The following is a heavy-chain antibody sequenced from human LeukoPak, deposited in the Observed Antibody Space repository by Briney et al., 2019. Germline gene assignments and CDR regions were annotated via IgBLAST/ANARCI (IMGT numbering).Heavy chain of an antibody. CDR1: GFTFSSYA. J-gene: IGHJ4*02. D-gene: IGHD3-22*01. CDR3: AKHTTYYYDSSGYVDY. CDR2: ISGSGGST. Sequence: GGSLRLSWAASGFTFSSYAMSWVRQAPGKGLEWVSAISGSGGSTYYADSVKGRFTISRDNSKNTLYLQMNSLRAEDTAVYYCAKHTTYYYDSSGYVDYWGQGTLVTVSS. V-gene: IGHV3-23*01.